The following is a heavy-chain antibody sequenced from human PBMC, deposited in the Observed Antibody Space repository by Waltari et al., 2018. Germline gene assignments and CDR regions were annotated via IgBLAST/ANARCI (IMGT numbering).Heavy chain of an antibody. CDR1: GGSFSGYY. CDR2: INHSGST. V-gene: IGHV4-34*01. CDR3: ARHEADWGSYDSSGYYYY. Sequence: QVQLQQWGAGLLKPSETLSLTCAVYGGSFSGYYWRWIRQPPGKGLEWIGEINHSGSTNYNPSLKSRVTISVDTSKNQFSLKLSSVTAADTAVYYCARHEADWGSYDSSGYYYYWGQGTLVTVSS. D-gene: IGHD3-22*01. J-gene: IGHJ4*02.